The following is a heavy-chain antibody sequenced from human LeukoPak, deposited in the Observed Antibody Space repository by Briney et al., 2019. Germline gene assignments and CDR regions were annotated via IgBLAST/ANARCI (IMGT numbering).Heavy chain of an antibody. D-gene: IGHD6-19*01. Sequence: SETLSLTCTVSGGSISSSSYYWGWIRQPPGKGLEWIGYIYYSGSTNYNPSLKSRVTISVDTSKNQFSLKLSSVTAADTAVYYCARRKVFGWTTLGYYYYMDVWGKGTTVTVSS. CDR3: ARRKVFGWTTLGYYYYMDV. V-gene: IGHV4-61*05. CDR2: IYYSGST. CDR1: GGSISSSSYY. J-gene: IGHJ6*03.